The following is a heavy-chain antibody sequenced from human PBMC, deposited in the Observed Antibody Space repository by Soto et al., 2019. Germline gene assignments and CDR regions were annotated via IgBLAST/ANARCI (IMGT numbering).Heavy chain of an antibody. J-gene: IGHJ3*02. Sequence: QVQLVQSGAEVKKPGSSVKVSCKASGGTFSSYTISWVRQAPGQGLEWMGRIIPILGIANYAQKFQGRVTITADKSTSKAYVELSSLRSEDTAVYYCASLTHYDILTGYEKVDAFDIWGQGTMVTVSS. CDR2: IIPILGIA. CDR1: GGTFSSYT. CDR3: ASLTHYDILTGYEKVDAFDI. D-gene: IGHD3-9*01. V-gene: IGHV1-69*02.